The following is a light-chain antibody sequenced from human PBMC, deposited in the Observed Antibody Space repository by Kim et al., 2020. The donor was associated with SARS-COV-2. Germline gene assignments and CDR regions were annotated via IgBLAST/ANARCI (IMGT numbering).Light chain of an antibody. CDR1: SSDVGGYNY. Sequence: QSALTQPASVSGSPGQSITISCTGTSSDVGGYNYVSWYQQHPGKAPKFMIYEVSKRPSGVSNRFSGSKSGNTASLTISGLQAEDEADYYCNSYTSSSTLWVFGGGTKLTVL. V-gene: IGLV2-14*01. CDR2: EVS. CDR3: NSYTSSSTLWV. J-gene: IGLJ3*02.